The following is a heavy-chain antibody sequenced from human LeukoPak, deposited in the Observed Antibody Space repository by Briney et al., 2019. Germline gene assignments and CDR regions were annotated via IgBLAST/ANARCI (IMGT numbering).Heavy chain of an antibody. Sequence: GGSLRLSCAASGFPFSTYTISWVRQAPGKGLEWVSTFTRGSSTYYADSVKGRFTVSRDISQNTLYLQVNSLRAEDTAVYYCAREYGNSWCYFDYWGQGTLVTVSS. V-gene: IGHV3-23*01. J-gene: IGHJ4*02. CDR3: AREYGNSWCYFDY. CDR2: FTRGSST. CDR1: GFPFSTYT. D-gene: IGHD6-13*01.